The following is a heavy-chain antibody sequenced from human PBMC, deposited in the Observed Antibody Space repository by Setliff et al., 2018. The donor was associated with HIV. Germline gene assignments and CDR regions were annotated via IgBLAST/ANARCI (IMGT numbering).Heavy chain of an antibody. CDR2: IDPVNGET. V-gene: IGHV1-69-2*01. J-gene: IGHJ4*01. Sequence: VKVSCKPSGYIFSNYYLHWVRQAPGKGLEWMGRIDPVNGETTYAENFQGRVAITADTSTDTAYLKLSSLKSDDTAVYYCATSRVVRRVPLPFDYWGQGTLVTVSS. CDR1: GYIFSNYY. D-gene: IGHD3-10*01. CDR3: ATSRVVRRVPLPFDY.